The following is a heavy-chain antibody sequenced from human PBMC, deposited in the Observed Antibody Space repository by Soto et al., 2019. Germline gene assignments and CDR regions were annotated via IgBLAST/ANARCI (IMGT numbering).Heavy chain of an antibody. J-gene: IGHJ6*02. V-gene: IGHV3-23*01. CDR2: ISGRGDTT. CDR1: GFTFTYYS. Sequence: EVQLLESGGGLVQPGGSLRLSCVASSGFTFTYYSMSWVRQAPGKGLEWVAHISGRGDTTYYADSVKGRFTISRDNFKGQPELQINSPGAHEPAVYFLAGPVPTAYHQDHYGIDVWGQGTTVTVSS. D-gene: IGHD2-2*01. CDR3: AGPVPTAYHQDHYGIDV.